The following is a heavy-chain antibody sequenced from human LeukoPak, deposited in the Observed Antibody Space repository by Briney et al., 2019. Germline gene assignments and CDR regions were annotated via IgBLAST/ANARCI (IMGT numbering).Heavy chain of an antibody. V-gene: IGHV4-34*01. J-gene: IGHJ6*03. CDR1: VGSFSGYY. CDR3: ARGYYGSGSHCCHMDV. Sequence: SETLSLTCAVYVGSFSGYYWSWIRQPPGKGLEWIGEINHSGSTNYNSSHKSRVTISVDTSKNQFSLKLSSVTAADTAVYYCARGYYGSGSHCCHMDVWGKGTTITVS. D-gene: IGHD3-10*01. CDR2: INHSGST.